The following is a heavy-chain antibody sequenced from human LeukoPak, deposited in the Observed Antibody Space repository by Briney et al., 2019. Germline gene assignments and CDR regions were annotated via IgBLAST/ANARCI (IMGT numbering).Heavy chain of an antibody. CDR1: GFTFSSYS. V-gene: IGHV3-21*01. D-gene: IGHD2-2*01. CDR2: ISSSSSYI. J-gene: IGHJ4*02. Sequence: GGSLRLSCAASGFTFSSYSMNWVRQAPGKGLEWVSSISSSSSYIYYADSVKGRFTISRDNAKNSLYLQMNSLRAEDTAAYYCARGGYCSSTSCLPTDYWGQGTLVTVSS. CDR3: ARGGYCSSTSCLPTDY.